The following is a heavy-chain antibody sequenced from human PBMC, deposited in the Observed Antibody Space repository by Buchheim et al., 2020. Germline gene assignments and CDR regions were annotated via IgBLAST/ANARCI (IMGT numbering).Heavy chain of an antibody. V-gene: IGHV3-7*01. CDR1: GFTLRNFW. J-gene: IGHJ4*02. CDR3: ARARVYCSGGSCYSKRYYFDD. D-gene: IGHD2-15*01. Sequence: EVQLVESGGGLVQPGGSLRLSCAASGFTLRNFWMNWVRQAPGKGLEWVANIKQDGSENNYVDSVKGRFTISRDNAKNSLYLQMNSLRAEDTAVYYCARARVYCSGGSCYSKRYYFDDWGQGTL. CDR2: IKQDGSEN.